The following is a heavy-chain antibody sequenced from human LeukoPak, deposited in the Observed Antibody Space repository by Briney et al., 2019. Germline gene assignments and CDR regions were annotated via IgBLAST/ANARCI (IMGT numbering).Heavy chain of an antibody. J-gene: IGHJ4*02. CDR1: GFTFGSYA. Sequence: PGGSLRLSCAASGFTFGSYAMHWVRQAPGKGLEWVAVISYDGSNKYYADSVKGRFTISRDNSKNTLYLQMNSLRAEDTAVYYCASHGDYMFDYWGQGTLVTVSS. CDR3: ASHGDYMFDY. V-gene: IGHV3-30-3*01. CDR2: ISYDGSNK. D-gene: IGHD4-17*01.